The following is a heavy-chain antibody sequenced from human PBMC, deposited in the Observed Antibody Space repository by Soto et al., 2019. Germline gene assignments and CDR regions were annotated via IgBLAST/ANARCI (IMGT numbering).Heavy chain of an antibody. J-gene: IGHJ4*02. Sequence: ASVKVSCKVSGYTLTELSMHWVRQAPGKGLEWMGGFDPEDGETIYAQKFQGRVTMTEDTSTDTAYMELSSLRSEDTAVYYCATARPLFMITFGGVIVAPFDYWGQGTLVTVSS. D-gene: IGHD3-16*02. V-gene: IGHV1-24*01. CDR3: ATARPLFMITFGGVIVAPFDY. CDR2: FDPEDGET. CDR1: GYTLTELS.